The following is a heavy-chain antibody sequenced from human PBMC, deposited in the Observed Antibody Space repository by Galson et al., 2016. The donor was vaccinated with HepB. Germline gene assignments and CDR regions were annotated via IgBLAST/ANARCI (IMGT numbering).Heavy chain of an antibody. CDR1: GASTNTSNW. CDR3: ARASVVPGARMVFDS. CDR2: IYHTGTS. D-gene: IGHD2-2*01. J-gene: IGHJ5*01. Sequence: SETLSLTCAVSGASTNTSNWWTWVRQAPGTGLEWIGEIYHTGTSNNNPSLLSRFTMSIDNSKNHFSLNLNSVTAAGTAVYYCARASVVPGARMVFDSWGQGILVTVSS. V-gene: IGHV4-4*02.